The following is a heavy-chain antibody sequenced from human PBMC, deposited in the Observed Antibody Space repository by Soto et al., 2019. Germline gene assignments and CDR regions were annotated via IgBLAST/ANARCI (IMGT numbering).Heavy chain of an antibody. CDR1: GFTFSSYS. Sequence: EVQLVESGGGLVQPGGSLRLSCAASGFTFSSYSMNWVRQAPGKGLEWVSYISSSSSTVYYADSVKGRFTISRDNAKNSLYLQMNSLRDEDTAVYYCARGVYSGSYRPFDYWGQGTLVTVSS. J-gene: IGHJ4*02. D-gene: IGHD1-26*01. V-gene: IGHV3-48*02. CDR3: ARGVYSGSYRPFDY. CDR2: ISSSSSTV.